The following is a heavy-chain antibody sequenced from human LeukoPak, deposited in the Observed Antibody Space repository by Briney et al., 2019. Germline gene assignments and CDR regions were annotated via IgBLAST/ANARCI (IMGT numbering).Heavy chain of an antibody. CDR1: GGPFSGYY. J-gene: IGHJ4*02. V-gene: IGHV4-34*01. CDR2: INHGGSA. CDR3: ARGALLWFGDRMEYYFDY. Sequence: SETLSLTCAVYGGPFSGYYWTWIRQPPGKGLEWIGEINHGGSANYNPSLKSRVTISVDTSKNQFSLKLSSMTAADTAVYYCARGALLWFGDRMEYYFDYWGQGTLLTVSS. D-gene: IGHD3-10*01.